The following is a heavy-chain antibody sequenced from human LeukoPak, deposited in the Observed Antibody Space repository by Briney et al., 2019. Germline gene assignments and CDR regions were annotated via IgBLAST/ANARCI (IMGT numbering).Heavy chain of an antibody. J-gene: IGHJ4*02. CDR3: AREGFYGDYAPVDY. V-gene: IGHV3-7*01. CDR1: GFTFSSYW. Sequence: TGGSLRLSCAASGFTFSSYWMSWVRQAPGKGLEWVANIKQDGSEKYYVDSVKGRFTISRVNAKNSLYLQMNSLRAEDTAVYYCAREGFYGDYAPVDYWGQGTLVTVSS. D-gene: IGHD4-17*01. CDR2: IKQDGSEK.